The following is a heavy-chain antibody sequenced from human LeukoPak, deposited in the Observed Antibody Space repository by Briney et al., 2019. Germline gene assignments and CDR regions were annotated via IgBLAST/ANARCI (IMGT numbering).Heavy chain of an antibody. D-gene: IGHD3-22*01. CDR3: ARAYDSRGDSSYYFDF. Sequence: SETLSLTCAVYGGSFSGYYWSWIRQPPGKGLECIGGIYYSGSAYYNSALKSRVTIFIDTSKNQFSLRLSSVTAADTAVYYCARAYDSRGDSSYYFDFWGQGTLVTVSS. CDR2: IYYSGSA. CDR1: GGSFSGYY. J-gene: IGHJ4*02. V-gene: IGHV4-34*01.